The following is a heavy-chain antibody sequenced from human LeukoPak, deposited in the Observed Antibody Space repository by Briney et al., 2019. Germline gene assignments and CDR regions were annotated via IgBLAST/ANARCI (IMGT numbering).Heavy chain of an antibody. J-gene: IGHJ3*02. Sequence: SETLSLTCAVSGESFSDFLWNWVRQPPGKGLEWIGEIDHSGSINYNPSLKSRVTISVDTSKNQFSLKLSSVTAADTAVYYCARERTLLWFGELLPNGAFDIWGQGTMVTVSS. CDR1: GESFSDFL. D-gene: IGHD3-10*01. V-gene: IGHV4-34*01. CDR2: IDHSGSI. CDR3: ARERTLLWFGELLPNGAFDI.